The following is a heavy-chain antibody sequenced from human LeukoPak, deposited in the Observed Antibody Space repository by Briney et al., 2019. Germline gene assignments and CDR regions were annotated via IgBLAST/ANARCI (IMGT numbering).Heavy chain of an antibody. CDR3: ARDNSMGLVRGVPYFDY. J-gene: IGHJ4*02. D-gene: IGHD3-10*01. Sequence: QTLFLICTVSGGSISSGGYYWSWIRQHPGKGLEWIGYIYYSGSTYYNPSLKSRVTISVDTSKNQFSLKLSSVTAADTAVYYCARDNSMGLVRGVPYFDYWGQGTLVPVSS. CDR2: IYYSGST. V-gene: IGHV4-31*03. CDR1: GGSISSGGYY.